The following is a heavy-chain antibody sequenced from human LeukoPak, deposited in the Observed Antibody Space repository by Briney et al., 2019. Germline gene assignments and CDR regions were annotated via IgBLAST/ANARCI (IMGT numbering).Heavy chain of an antibody. Sequence: GGSLRLSCAASGFTFSSYSMNWVRQAPGKGLEWVSSISSSSSYIYYADSVKGRFTISRDNAKNSLYLQMNSLRAEDTAVYYCASDRYCSGGSCYSYYYYGMDVWGQGTTVTVSS. CDR3: ASDRYCSGGSCYSYYYYGMDV. J-gene: IGHJ6*02. CDR2: ISSSSSYI. D-gene: IGHD2-15*01. CDR1: GFTFSSYS. V-gene: IGHV3-21*01.